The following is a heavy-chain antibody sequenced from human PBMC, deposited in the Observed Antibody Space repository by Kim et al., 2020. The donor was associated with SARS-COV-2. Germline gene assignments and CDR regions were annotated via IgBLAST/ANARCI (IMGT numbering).Heavy chain of an antibody. D-gene: IGHD1-26*01. CDR3: AKFSGSYLLGWFDP. CDR1: GFTFSSYS. J-gene: IGHJ5*02. V-gene: IGHV3-21*01. CDR2: ISSSSSYR. Sequence: GGSLRLSCVASGFTFSSYSMNWVRQAPGKGLEWVSSISSSSSYRYYADSVRGRFTISRDNAKNSLYLQMNSLRAEDTAVYYCAKFSGSYLLGWFDPWGQGTLVPVSS.